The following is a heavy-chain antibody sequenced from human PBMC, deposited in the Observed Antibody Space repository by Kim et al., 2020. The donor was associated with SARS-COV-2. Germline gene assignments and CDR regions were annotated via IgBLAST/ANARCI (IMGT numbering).Heavy chain of an antibody. CDR3: ARDSSSWYLGY. V-gene: IGHV3-30*04. J-gene: IGHJ4*02. Sequence: GGSLRLSCAASGFTFSSYAMHCVRQAPGKGLEWVAVISYDGSNKYYADSVKGRFTISRDNSKNTLYLQMNSLRAEDTAVYYCARDSSSWYLGYWGQGTLV. CDR1: GFTFSSYA. CDR2: ISYDGSNK. D-gene: IGHD6-13*01.